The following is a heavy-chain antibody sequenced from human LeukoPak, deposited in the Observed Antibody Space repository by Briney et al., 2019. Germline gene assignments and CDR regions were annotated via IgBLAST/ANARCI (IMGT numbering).Heavy chain of an antibody. D-gene: IGHD3-3*01. CDR1: GYTFTSYG. Sequence: ASVKVSCKASGYTFTSYGISWVRQAPGQGLEWMGWISAYNGNTNYAQKLQGRVTMTTDTSASTAYMELRSLRSDDTAVYYCAGGEGDFWSGFVWFDPWGQGTLVTVSS. V-gene: IGHV1-18*01. J-gene: IGHJ5*02. CDR2: ISAYNGNT. CDR3: AGGEGDFWSGFVWFDP.